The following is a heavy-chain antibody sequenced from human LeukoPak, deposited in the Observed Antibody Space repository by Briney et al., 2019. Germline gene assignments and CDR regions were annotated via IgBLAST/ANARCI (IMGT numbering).Heavy chain of an antibody. CDR1: GFTFSSYE. J-gene: IGHJ5*02. CDR3: ARDQVSSWYVGVYGWFDP. D-gene: IGHD6-13*01. Sequence: QPGGSLRLSCAASGFTFSSYEMNWVRQAPGKGLEWVSYISSSGGTIYYADSVKGRFTISRDNAKNSLYLQMNSLRAEDTAVYYCARDQVSSWYVGVYGWFDPWGQGTLVTVSS. V-gene: IGHV3-48*03. CDR2: ISSSGGTI.